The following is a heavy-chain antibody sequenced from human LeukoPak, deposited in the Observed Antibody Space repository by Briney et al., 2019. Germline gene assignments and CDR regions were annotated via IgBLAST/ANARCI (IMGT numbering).Heavy chain of an antibody. V-gene: IGHV3-23*01. CDR1: GFTVSDNS. J-gene: IGHJ4*02. D-gene: IGHD6-13*01. CDR3: AKFPAAAGPD. CDR2: ISGSGGST. Sequence: GGSLRLSCTVSGFTVSDNSMSWVRQAPGKGLEWVSAISGSGGSTYYADSVKGRFTISRDNSKNTLYLQMNSLRAEDTAVYYCAKFPAAAGPDWGQGTLVTVSS.